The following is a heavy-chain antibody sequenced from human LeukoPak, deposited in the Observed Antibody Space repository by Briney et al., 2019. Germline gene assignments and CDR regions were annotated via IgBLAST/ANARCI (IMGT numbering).Heavy chain of an antibody. CDR2: INHSGST. CDR1: GGSFSGYH. J-gene: IGHJ4*02. Sequence: AETLSLTCAVYGGSFSGYHWSWIRQPPGKGLEWIGGINHSGSTNYNPSLKSRVTISVDTSKNQFSLKLSSVTAADTAVYYCARHRPYPASYSGSYSFDYWGQGTLVTVSS. V-gene: IGHV4-34*01. CDR3: ARHRPYPASYSGSYSFDY. D-gene: IGHD1-26*01.